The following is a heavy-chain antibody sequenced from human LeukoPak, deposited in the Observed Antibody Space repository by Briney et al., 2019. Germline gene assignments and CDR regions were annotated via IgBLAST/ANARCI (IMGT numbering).Heavy chain of an antibody. CDR2: IYPNGIT. CDR1: GGSVLSYY. Sequence: PSETLSLTCTVSGGSVLSYYWNWIRQSPGKGLEWLGYIYPNGITNYSPSLGSRGTISIATSKNQISLRLTSVTAADTAIYYCARRAYYDSSGYHPTSGYFDLWGRGTLVTVSS. D-gene: IGHD3-22*01. J-gene: IGHJ2*01. CDR3: ARRAYYDSSGYHPTSGYFDL. V-gene: IGHV4-4*08.